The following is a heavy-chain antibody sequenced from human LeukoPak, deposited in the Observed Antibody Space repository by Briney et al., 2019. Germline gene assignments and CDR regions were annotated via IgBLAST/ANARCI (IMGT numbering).Heavy chain of an antibody. V-gene: IGHV4-39*01. Sequence: SETLSLTCTVSGGSVSNNNYYWTWLRQSPGMGLQWIGTVFYSGTTYYNPSLKSRATTSVDTSKNQFSLKLSSVTVADMAVYYCARLARSTRDYSWHFDLWGRGTLVTVSS. D-gene: IGHD4-17*01. CDR3: ARLARSTRDYSWHFDL. J-gene: IGHJ2*01. CDR1: GGSVSNNNYY. CDR2: VFYSGTT.